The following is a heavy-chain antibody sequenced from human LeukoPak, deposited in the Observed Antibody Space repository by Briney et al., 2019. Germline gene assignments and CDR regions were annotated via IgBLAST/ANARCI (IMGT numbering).Heavy chain of an antibody. V-gene: IGHV4-39*01. CDR1: GDSIGSTDSC. CDR2: FFYSGHT. D-gene: IGHD1-26*01. CDR3: ARQSFRVGPQHWFDP. J-gene: IGHJ5*02. Sequence: SETLSLTCSVSGDSIGSTDSCWGWIRQPPGKGLEWIGTFFYSGHTYYNPSLKSRVTISADTSKNQFSLKLKSVTAAESAIYYCARQSFRVGPQHWFDPWGQGTLVTVSS.